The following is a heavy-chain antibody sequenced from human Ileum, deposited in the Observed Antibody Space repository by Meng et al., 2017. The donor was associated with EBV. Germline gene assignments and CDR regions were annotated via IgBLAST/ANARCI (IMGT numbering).Heavy chain of an antibody. V-gene: IGHV4-4*02. CDR2: IFRSGST. Sequence: QVQRQEQGHGRVKPSGTLSLTSAFSGGSISSSHWWGWGRQPPGKGLEWIGEIFRSGSTNYNPSLKSRVTVSVGKSKNQFSLNLNSVTAADTALYYCAAHIGNNYGPYDYWGQGTLVTVSS. CDR3: AAHIGNNYGPYDY. CDR1: GGSISSSHW. D-gene: IGHD5-18*01. J-gene: IGHJ4*02.